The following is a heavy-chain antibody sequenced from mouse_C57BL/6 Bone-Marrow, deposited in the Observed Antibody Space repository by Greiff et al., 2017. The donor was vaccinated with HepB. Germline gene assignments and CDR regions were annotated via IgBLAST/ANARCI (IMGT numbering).Heavy chain of an antibody. CDR2: IRNKANGYTT. V-gene: IGHV7-3*01. CDR3: ARRDYGSSLDY. CDR1: GFTFTDYY. J-gene: IGHJ2*01. Sequence: EVKLVESGGGLVQPGGSLSLSCAASGFTFTDYYMSWVRQPPGKALEWLGFIRNKANGYTTEYSASVKGRFTISRDNSQSILYLQMNALRAEDSATYYGARRDYGSSLDYWGQGTTLTVSS. D-gene: IGHD1-1*01.